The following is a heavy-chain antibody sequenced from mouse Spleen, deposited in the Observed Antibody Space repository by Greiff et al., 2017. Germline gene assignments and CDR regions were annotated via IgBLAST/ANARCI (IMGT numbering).Heavy chain of an antibody. V-gene: IGHV5-9-1*01. CDR2: ISSGGSYT. D-gene: IGHD2-1*01. J-gene: IGHJ3*01. CDR1: GFTFSSYA. Sequence: EVKLQESGGGLVKPGGSLKLSCAASGFTFSSYAMSWVRQTPEKRLEWVATISSGGSYTYYPDSVKGRFTISRDNAKNTLYLQMSSLRSEDTAMYYCARDYGNSWFAYWGQGTLVTVSA. CDR3: ARDYGNSWFAY.